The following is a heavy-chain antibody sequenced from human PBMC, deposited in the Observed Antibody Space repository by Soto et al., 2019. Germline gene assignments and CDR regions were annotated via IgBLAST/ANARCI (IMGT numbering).Heavy chain of an antibody. CDR1: GASVSHGY. V-gene: IGHV4-59*02. CDR2: MYFGGSF. Sequence: QMQLQASGPGLVKPSETLSLTCNVSGASVSHGYWSWIRQPPGKGLEWIGFMYFGGSFNYNPSLTRRATLSVETSKNQFSMQLTSVTASDTAVYYCARSYYDSTGFAVDPWGQGTLVTVSS. D-gene: IGHD3-22*01. J-gene: IGHJ5*02. CDR3: ARSYYDSTGFAVDP.